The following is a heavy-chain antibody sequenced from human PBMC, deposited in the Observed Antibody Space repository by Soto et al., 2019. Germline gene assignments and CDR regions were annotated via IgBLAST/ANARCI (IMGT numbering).Heavy chain of an antibody. CDR1: GFTFGDYA. D-gene: IGHD3-16*02. V-gene: IGHV3-49*03. CDR2: IRSKAYGGTT. CDR3: TRDQPAYMITFGGVITQSWFDP. J-gene: IGHJ5*02. Sequence: GGSLRLSCTASGFTFGDYAMSWFRQAPGKGLEWVGFIRSKAYGGTTEYAASVKGRFTISRDDSKSIAYLQMNSLKTEDTAVYYCTRDQPAYMITFGGVITQSWFDPWGQGTLVTVSS.